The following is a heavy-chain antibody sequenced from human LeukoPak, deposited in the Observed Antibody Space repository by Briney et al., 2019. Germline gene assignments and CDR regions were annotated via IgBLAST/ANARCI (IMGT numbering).Heavy chain of an antibody. CDR2: VHLSGRT. CDR1: GGSISTTNW. CDR3: AREGGPYRPLDY. V-gene: IGHV4-4*02. J-gene: IGHJ4*02. Sequence: SETLTLTCGVSGGSISTTNWWTWVRQPPGEGLEWIGEVHLSGRTHYNPSLESRVTMSVDMSENHISLRLTSVTAADTAVYYCAREGGPYRPLDYSGQGTLATLSS.